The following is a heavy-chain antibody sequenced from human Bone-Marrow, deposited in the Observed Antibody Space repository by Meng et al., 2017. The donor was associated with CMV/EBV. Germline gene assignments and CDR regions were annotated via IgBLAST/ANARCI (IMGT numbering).Heavy chain of an antibody. CDR1: GYTFTSYY. V-gene: IGHV1-46*01. J-gene: IGHJ4*02. CDR3: VTDDLCSGGDCSVGY. CDR2: INPSGGST. Sequence: ASVKVSCKASGYTFTSYYMHWVRQAPGQGLEWMGIINPSGGSTSYAQKFQGRVTMTRDTSTSTVYMELRSLRTEDTAVYYCVTDDLCSGGDCSVGYWGQGRLVTVSS. D-gene: IGHD2-21*02.